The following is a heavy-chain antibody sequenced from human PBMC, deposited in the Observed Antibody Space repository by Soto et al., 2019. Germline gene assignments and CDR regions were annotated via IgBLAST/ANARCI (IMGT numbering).Heavy chain of an antibody. CDR1: GFSLSTSGVG. J-gene: IGHJ6*03. CDR3: AHSLDRGHNRVGYYYYYMDV. V-gene: IGHV2-5*02. CDR2: IYWDDDK. D-gene: IGHD1-1*01. Sequence: SGPTLVKPTQTLTLTCTFSGFSLSTSGVGVGWIRQPPGKALEWLALIYWDDDKRYSPSLKSRLTITKDTSKNQVVLTMTNMDPVDTATYYCAHSLDRGHNRVGYYYYYMDVWGKGTTVTVSS.